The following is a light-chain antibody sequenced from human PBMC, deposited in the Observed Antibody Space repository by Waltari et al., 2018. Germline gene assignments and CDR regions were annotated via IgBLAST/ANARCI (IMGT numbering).Light chain of an antibody. CDR3: QQYDGSVVT. J-gene: IGKJ4*01. Sequence: EIVLTQSPGTLSVSPGERVPVSCRASQTITGSWLTWYHQKPGQAPRLLIYGASNRAPCIPDRFSGSGSGTDFTLTISRLEPEDSAVYYCQQYDGSVVTFGGGTKVEIK. CDR1: QTITGSW. CDR2: GAS. V-gene: IGKV3-20*01.